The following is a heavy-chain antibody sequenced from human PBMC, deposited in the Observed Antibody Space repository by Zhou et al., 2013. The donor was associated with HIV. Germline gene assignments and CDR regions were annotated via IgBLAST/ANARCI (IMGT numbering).Heavy chain of an antibody. Sequence: QAQLVQSGAEVKKPGDSMNISCKASGHALSTFFIHWVRQTPGQGLEWMGLINPGIGSTYYAEKFQGRVTMTRDTSTNTVNMQLGTLTSEDTAVYYCNRGMQQWVNDAFDIWGQGTMVTVSS. V-gene: IGHV1-46*03. J-gene: IGHJ3*02. D-gene: IGHD6-13*01. CDR1: GHALSTFF. CDR2: INPGIGST. CDR3: NRGMQQWVNDAFDI.